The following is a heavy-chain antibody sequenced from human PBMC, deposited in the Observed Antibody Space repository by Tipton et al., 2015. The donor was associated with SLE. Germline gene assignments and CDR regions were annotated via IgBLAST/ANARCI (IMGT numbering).Heavy chain of an antibody. CDR2: IYYSGST. CDR3: ARGWERGYFDY. CDR1: GGSISSGDYY. D-gene: IGHD1-1*01. Sequence: LRLSCTVSGGSISSGDYYWSWIRQPPGKGLEWIGYIYYSGSTYYNPSLKSRVTISVDTSKNQFSLKLSSVTAADTAVYYCARGWERGYFDYWGQGTLVTVSS. J-gene: IGHJ4*02. V-gene: IGHV4-30-4*01.